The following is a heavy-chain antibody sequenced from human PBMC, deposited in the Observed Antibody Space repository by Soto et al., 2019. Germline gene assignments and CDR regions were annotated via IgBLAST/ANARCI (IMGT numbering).Heavy chain of an antibody. V-gene: IGHV3-33*08. CDR2: IWYDGSNK. CDR1: GFTFSSYG. D-gene: IGHD3-10*01. J-gene: IGHJ6*02. CDR3: ARDRPGGFGELHGMDV. Sequence: PGGSLRLSCAASGFTFSSYGMHWVRQAPGKGLEWVAVIWYDGSNKYYADSVKGRFTISRDNSKNTLYLQMNSLRAEDTAVYYCARDRPGGFGELHGMDVWGQGTTVTVSS.